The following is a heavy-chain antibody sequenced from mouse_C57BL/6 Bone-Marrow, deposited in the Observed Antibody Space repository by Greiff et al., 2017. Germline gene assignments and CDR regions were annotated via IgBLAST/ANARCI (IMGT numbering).Heavy chain of an antibody. Sequence: EVNLVESGGGLVKPGGSLKLSCAASGFTFSSYAMSWVRQTPEKRLEWVATISDGGSYTYYPDNVKGRFTISRDNAKNNLYLQLSHLKSEDTAMYYCARDYYSNWFAYWGQGTLVTVSA. J-gene: IGHJ3*01. V-gene: IGHV5-4*01. CDR2: ISDGGSYT. CDR1: GFTFSSYA. D-gene: IGHD2-5*01. CDR3: ARDYYSNWFAY.